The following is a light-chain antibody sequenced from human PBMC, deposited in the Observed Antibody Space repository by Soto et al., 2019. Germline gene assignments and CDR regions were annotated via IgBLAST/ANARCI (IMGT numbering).Light chain of an antibody. Sequence: QSALTQTASESGSPGQSITISCAGTSSDIGGSEYVAWYQQHPGKAPKLMIYGVSNRPSGVSNRFSGSKSGNTASLTISGLQAEDEADYFCYSSRSSSTTFYVFGTGTKLTVL. J-gene: IGLJ1*01. CDR1: SSDIGGSEY. CDR2: GVS. V-gene: IGLV2-14*03. CDR3: YSSRSSSTTFYV.